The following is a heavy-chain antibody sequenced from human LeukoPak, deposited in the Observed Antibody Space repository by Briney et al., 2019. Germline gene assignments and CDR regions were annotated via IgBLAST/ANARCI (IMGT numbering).Heavy chain of an antibody. CDR1: GFTFSSYS. V-gene: IGHV3-21*01. Sequence: GRSLRLSCAASGFTFSSYSMNWVRQAPGKGLEWVSSISSSSSYIYYADSVKGRFTISRDNAKNSLYLQMNSLRAEDTAVYYCAVTPFGVVTSWGQGTLVTVSS. CDR2: ISSSSSYI. CDR3: AVTPFGVVTS. J-gene: IGHJ5*02. D-gene: IGHD3-3*01.